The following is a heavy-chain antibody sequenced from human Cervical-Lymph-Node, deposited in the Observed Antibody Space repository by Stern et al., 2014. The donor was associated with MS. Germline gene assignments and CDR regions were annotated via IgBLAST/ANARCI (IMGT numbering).Heavy chain of an antibody. V-gene: IGHV4-59*01. Sequence: VQLVESGPGLVKPSETLSLTCTVSGDSIGDYYWSWVRQPPGKGMEWIGFSHSSGATSYNPSLTSRVTISIDTSKSHFSLKLNSVTAADTAIYYCARCASGYDEYYFDYWGQGALVTVSS. CDR1: GDSIGDYY. CDR3: ARCASGYDEYYFDY. J-gene: IGHJ4*02. D-gene: IGHD6-25*01. CDR2: SHSSGAT.